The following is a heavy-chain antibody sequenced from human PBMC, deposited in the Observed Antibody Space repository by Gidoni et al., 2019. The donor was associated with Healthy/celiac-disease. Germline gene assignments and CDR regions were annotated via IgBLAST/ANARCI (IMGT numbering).Heavy chain of an antibody. J-gene: IGHJ6*02. V-gene: IGHV3-66*01. Sequence: ELQLVESGGGLVQPGGSLRLSCAASGFTVSSNYMSWVRQAPGKGLEWVSVIYSGGSTYYADSVKGRFTISRDNSKNTLYLQMNSRRAEDTAVYYCARVRYSNDGMDVWGQGTTVTVSS. CDR2: IYSGGST. CDR3: ARVRYSNDGMDV. CDR1: GFTVSSNY. D-gene: IGHD4-4*01.